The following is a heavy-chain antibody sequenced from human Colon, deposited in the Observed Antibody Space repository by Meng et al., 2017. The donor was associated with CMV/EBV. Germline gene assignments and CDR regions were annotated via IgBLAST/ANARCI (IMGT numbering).Heavy chain of an antibody. D-gene: IGHD1-1*01. J-gene: IGHJ4*02. V-gene: IGHV3-23*01. CDR2: LSSSGDTT. CDR3: AMSLRHDGGY. Sequence: LSCAASGFTFSNSGMGGVRQAPGKGLEWVSALSSSGDTTYYTDSVKGRFTISRDNSKNTLYLQMNSLRVEDTAVYYCAMSLRHDGGYWGQGVLVTVSS. CDR1: GFTFSNSG.